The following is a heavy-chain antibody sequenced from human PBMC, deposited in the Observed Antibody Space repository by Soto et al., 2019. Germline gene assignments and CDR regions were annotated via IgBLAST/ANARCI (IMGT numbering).Heavy chain of an antibody. Sequence: EMQLLESGGGLVQPGGSLRLSCAASEFTFSSYAMSWVRQAPGKGLEWVSGITGSGGSTYYADSVKGRFTISRDNSKNALYLQMHNLRAEDTAVYYCVKERSGHSYADSWGQGTLVTVSS. CDR2: ITGSGGST. J-gene: IGHJ4*02. D-gene: IGHD5-18*01. CDR3: VKERSGHSYADS. CDR1: EFTFSSYA. V-gene: IGHV3-23*01.